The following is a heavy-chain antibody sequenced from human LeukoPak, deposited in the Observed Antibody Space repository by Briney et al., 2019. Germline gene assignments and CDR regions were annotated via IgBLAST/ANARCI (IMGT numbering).Heavy chain of an antibody. J-gene: IGHJ4*02. D-gene: IGHD3-22*01. Sequence: PAGGSLRLSCAASGFTFSSYAMHWVRQAPGKGLEWVAVISYDGSNKYYADSVKGRFTISRDNSKNTLYLQMNSLRAEDTAVYYCAKDNPNYDSSGYQGMGFDYWGQGTLVTVSS. V-gene: IGHV3-30-3*01. CDR2: ISYDGSNK. CDR3: AKDNPNYDSSGYQGMGFDY. CDR1: GFTFSSYA.